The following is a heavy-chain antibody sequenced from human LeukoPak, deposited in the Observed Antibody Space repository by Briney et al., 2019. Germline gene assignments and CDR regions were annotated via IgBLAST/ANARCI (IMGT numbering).Heavy chain of an antibody. J-gene: IGHJ4*02. D-gene: IGHD3-10*01. Sequence: PGGSLRLSCAASGLTISNYWMHWVRQVPGKGLVWVSRINSEGSSISYADSVKGRFTISRDNAKNTLNLQMNSLRAEDTAVYYCARGGGVSLDYWGQGALVTVSS. CDR2: INSEGSSI. V-gene: IGHV3-74*01. CDR1: GLTISNYW. CDR3: ARGGGVSLDY.